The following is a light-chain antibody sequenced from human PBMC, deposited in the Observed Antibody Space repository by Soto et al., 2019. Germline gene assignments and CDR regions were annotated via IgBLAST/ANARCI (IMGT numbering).Light chain of an antibody. Sequence: DIEMTQSPSPLSAPVGDRVIITCRASQTIDNFLNWYQQKPGKAPKPLIYSASSLQSDVPSRYHGSGSGTDFTLTISTLQPEDFATYDYHQSNKPPYTFARGTLLEI. J-gene: IGKJ2*01. V-gene: IGKV1-39*01. CDR1: QTIDNF. CDR3: HQSNKPPYT. CDR2: SAS.